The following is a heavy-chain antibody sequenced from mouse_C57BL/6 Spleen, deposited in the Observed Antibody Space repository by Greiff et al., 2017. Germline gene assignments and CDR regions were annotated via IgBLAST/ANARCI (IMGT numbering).Heavy chain of an antibody. CDR3: AREGYDYDAGFAY. Sequence: VQLQQSGAELVKPGASVKISCKASGYAFSSYWMNWVKQRPGKGLEWIGQIYPGDGDTNYNGKFKGKATLTADKSSSTAYMQLSSLTSEDSAVYFCAREGYDYDAGFAYWGQGTLVTVSA. CDR2: IYPGDGDT. D-gene: IGHD2-4*01. CDR1: GYAFSSYW. V-gene: IGHV1-80*01. J-gene: IGHJ3*01.